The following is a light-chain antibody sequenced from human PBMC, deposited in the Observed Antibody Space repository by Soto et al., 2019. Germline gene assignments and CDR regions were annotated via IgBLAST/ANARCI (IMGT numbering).Light chain of an antibody. CDR2: DAS. CDR3: HQYKSYTPYT. J-gene: IGKJ2*01. CDR1: HSIDTW. Sequence: DIQMTQSPSALSASLGDRVTITCRASHSIDTWLAWYQQRPGKAPNLLIHDASSLASGVPSRFSGGGSGTEFTLTISNLQPDDFGTYYCHQYKSYTPYTIGQGTKVEIK. V-gene: IGKV1-5*01.